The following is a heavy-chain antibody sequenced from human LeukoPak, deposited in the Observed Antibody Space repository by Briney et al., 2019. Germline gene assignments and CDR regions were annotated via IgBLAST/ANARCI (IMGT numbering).Heavy chain of an antibody. CDR3: ARGPRYSFY. V-gene: IGHV4-39*07. D-gene: IGHD6-13*01. CDR2: IYSNGNIH. Sequence: SETLSLTCSVSGGSISSSSFYWNWIRQPPEKRLEWIGNIYSNGNIHSYNPSLKSRVTISLDTSKNQFSLRMTSVTAADTAVYYCARGPRYSFYWGQGTLVSVSS. J-gene: IGHJ4*02. CDR1: GGSISSSSFY.